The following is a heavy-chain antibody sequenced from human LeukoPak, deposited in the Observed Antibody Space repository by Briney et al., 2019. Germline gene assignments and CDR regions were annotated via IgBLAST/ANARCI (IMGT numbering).Heavy chain of an antibody. CDR1: GFTFSSYA. Sequence: GGSLRLSCAASGFTFSSYAISWVRQAPGKGLECVLAISGSGGSTYYADSVKGRFTISRDNSKNTLYLQMNSLRAEDTAVYYCAKDQLTTVTTTWFDPWGQGTLVTVSS. CDR3: AKDQLTTVTTTWFDP. V-gene: IGHV3-23*01. J-gene: IGHJ5*02. CDR2: ISGSGGST. D-gene: IGHD4-17*01.